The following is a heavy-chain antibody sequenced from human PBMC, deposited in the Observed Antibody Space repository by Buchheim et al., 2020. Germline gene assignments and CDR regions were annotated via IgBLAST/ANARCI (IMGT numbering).Heavy chain of an antibody. V-gene: IGHV4-39*07. J-gene: IGHJ4*02. D-gene: IGHD3-3*01. Sequence: QLQLQELGPGLVKPSETLSLTCTVSGGSISSSSYYWGWIRQPPGKGLEWIGSIYYSGSTYYNPSLKSRVTISVDTSKHKFSLKLSSVTAADTAVYYCSLSRKDFWSGSYFDYWGQGTL. CDR3: SLSRKDFWSGSYFDY. CDR1: GGSISSSSYY. CDR2: IYYSGST.